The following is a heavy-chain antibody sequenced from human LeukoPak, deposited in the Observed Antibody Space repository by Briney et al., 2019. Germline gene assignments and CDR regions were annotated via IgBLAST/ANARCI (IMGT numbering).Heavy chain of an antibody. CDR1: GGSISSSSYY. V-gene: IGHV4-39*01. CDR2: IYYSGST. J-gene: IGHJ4*02. Sequence: PSETLSLTCTVSGGSISSSSYYWGWIRQPPGKGLEWIGSIYYSGSTYYNPSLKSRVTISVDTSKNQFSLKLSSVTAADTAVYYCARHGMTTFAGVIPPFYYWGQGTLVTVSS. D-gene: IGHD3-16*01. CDR3: ARHGMTTFAGVIPPFYY.